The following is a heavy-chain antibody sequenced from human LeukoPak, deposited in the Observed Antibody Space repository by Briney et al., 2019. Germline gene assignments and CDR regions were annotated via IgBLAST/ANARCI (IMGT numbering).Heavy chain of an antibody. J-gene: IGHJ6*03. V-gene: IGHV1-69*05. D-gene: IGHD2-21*02. CDR2: IIPIFGTA. Sequence: EASVKVSCKASGYTFTGYYMHWVRQAPGQGLEWMGRIIPIFGTANYAQKFQGRVTITTDESTSTAYMELSSLRSEDTAVYYCAGVVTANYYYYYMDVWGKGTTVPSP. CDR1: GYTFTGYY. CDR3: AGVVTANYYYYYMDV.